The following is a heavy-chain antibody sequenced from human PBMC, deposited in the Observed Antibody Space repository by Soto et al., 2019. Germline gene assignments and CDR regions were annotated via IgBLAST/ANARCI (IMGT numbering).Heavy chain of an antibody. J-gene: IGHJ5*02. CDR1: GGSLRSYY. CDR2: VYFSGNT. CDR3: GSVRPSGYVLS. Sequence: PSDTLYLTCTVSGGSLRSYYWTWIRQSPGKGLEWIGYVYFSGNTNYNPSLKSRVTISIDTSKNQFSLRLASVTAADTAFYFCGSVRPSGYVLSWGQGTLVTVSS. V-gene: IGHV4-59*07. D-gene: IGHD6-25*01.